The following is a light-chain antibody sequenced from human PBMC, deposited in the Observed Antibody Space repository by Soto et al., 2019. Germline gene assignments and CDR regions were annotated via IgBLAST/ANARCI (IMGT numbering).Light chain of an antibody. CDR2: EVG. V-gene: IGLV2-18*02. Sequence: QSALTQPPSVSVSPGQSVTISYTGTNSDVGSYNHASWYQQPPGAAPKLMIYEVGNRPSGVPDRFSGSKSGNTASLTISGLQAEDEADYYCSSYTTSSTYVFGTGTKLTVL. CDR3: SSYTTSSTYV. CDR1: NSDVGSYNH. J-gene: IGLJ1*01.